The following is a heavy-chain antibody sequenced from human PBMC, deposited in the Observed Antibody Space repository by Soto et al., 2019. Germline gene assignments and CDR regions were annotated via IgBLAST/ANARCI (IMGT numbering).Heavy chain of an antibody. Sequence: QVQLVQSGAEVKKPGSSVKVSCKTSGGAFNNYAITWVRQAPGQGLEWMGGIIPVFGAGNYAQRFQGRATITADEATSTVYMELRSLRPGDTAVYYCARTGYLLLQLGAFDIWGQGTMVTVSS. D-gene: IGHD4-4*01. CDR3: ARTGYLLLQLGAFDI. CDR1: GGAFNNYA. V-gene: IGHV1-69*01. J-gene: IGHJ3*02. CDR2: IIPVFGAG.